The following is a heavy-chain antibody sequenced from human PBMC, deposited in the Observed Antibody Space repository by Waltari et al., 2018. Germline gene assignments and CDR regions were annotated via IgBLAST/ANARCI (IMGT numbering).Heavy chain of an antibody. D-gene: IGHD6-13*01. Sequence: QVQLVQSGAEVKKPGASVKVSCTASRFTFSKYDLKWVRQAAGQGLEWMGWMNPDSGKTFYAQKFQGRVTMTWNSSISTAYIELSSLRSDDTAVYYCASLSSPSDYWGQGTLVTVSS. CDR1: RFTFSKYD. V-gene: IGHV1-8*01. CDR3: ASLSSPSDY. J-gene: IGHJ4*02. CDR2: MNPDSGKT.